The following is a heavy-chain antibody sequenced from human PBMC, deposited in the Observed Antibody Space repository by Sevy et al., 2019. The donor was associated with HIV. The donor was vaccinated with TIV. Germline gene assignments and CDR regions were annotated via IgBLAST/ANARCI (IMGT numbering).Heavy chain of an antibody. V-gene: IGHV3-48*01. CDR2: ISDSSATI. Sequence: GGSLRLSCVASGFTYSMNWVRQAPGKGLEWVSYISDSSATIHYADSVKGRFTISRDNAKNSLYLQMNTLRAEDTAVYYCASQRGGYERLYYFDSWGQGTLVNVSS. J-gene: IGHJ4*02. D-gene: IGHD5-12*01. CDR1: GFTYS. CDR3: ASQRGGYERLYYFDS.